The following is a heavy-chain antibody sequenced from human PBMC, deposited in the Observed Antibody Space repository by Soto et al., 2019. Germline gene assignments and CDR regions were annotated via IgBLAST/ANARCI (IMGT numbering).Heavy chain of an antibody. CDR3: AREYYGVLTGYFNDC. CDR1: GFSFRNYW. V-gene: IGHV3-74*01. CDR2: ISSDGSST. D-gene: IGHD3-9*01. Sequence: GGSLRLSCAASGFSFRNYWMHWVRQAPGKGLVWVARISSDGSSTTYADSVSGRLTISRDNAENTLYLQMSSLRVEDTAVYYCAREYYGVLTGYFNDCWGQGTLVTVSS. J-gene: IGHJ4*02.